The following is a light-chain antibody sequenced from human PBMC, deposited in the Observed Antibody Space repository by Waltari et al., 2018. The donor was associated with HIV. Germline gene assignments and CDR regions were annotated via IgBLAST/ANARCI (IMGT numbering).Light chain of an antibody. CDR1: QSLNNF. J-gene: IGKJ1*01. CDR2: TAS. CDR3: QQSHSNPRA. V-gene: IGKV1-39*01. Sequence: DIQMTQSPSSLSASVGDRVTIPCRESQSLNNFLIWYQQKPGKAPKHLIYTASGLQSGVPSRFSVSGSGTDFNLTIRNLQPEDSSTYDGQQSHSNPRAFGQGTKVEIK.